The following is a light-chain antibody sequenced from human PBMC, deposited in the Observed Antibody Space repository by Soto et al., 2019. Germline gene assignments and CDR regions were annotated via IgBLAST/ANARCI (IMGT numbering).Light chain of an antibody. CDR2: KAS. J-gene: IGKJ4*01. Sequence: DLQMTQSPSTLSASVGDRVTITCRASQSISSWLAWYQQKPGKAPKLLIYKASSLESGVPSRFSGSGSGTEFTLTISSLQPDDFATYYRQQYNSYSPVTFGGGTKVEIK. V-gene: IGKV1-5*03. CDR3: QQYNSYSPVT. CDR1: QSISSW.